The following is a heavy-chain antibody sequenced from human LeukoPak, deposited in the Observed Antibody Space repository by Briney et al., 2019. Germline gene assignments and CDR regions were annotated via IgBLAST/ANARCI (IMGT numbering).Heavy chain of an antibody. Sequence: GGSLRLSCAASGLTFSSYGMHWVRQAPGKGLEWVAFIRYDGSDKFYADSVKGRFTISRDNSKNTLYLQMNSLRPEDTAVYYCARDIVVPAASGRYFDYWGQGTLITVSS. CDR1: GLTFSSYG. CDR3: ARDIVVPAASGRYFDY. D-gene: IGHD2-2*01. V-gene: IGHV3-30*02. CDR2: IRYDGSDK. J-gene: IGHJ4*02.